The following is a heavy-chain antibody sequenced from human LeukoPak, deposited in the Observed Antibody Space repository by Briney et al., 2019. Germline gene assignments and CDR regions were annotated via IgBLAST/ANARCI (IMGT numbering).Heavy chain of an antibody. CDR1: GFTFSSYA. V-gene: IGHV3-23*01. D-gene: IGHD3-10*01. CDR2: ISGSGGST. J-gene: IGHJ4*02. Sequence: GGSLRLSCVASGFTFSSYAMSWVRQAPGKGLEWVSAISGSGGSTYYADSVKGRFTISRDNSKNTLYLQMNSLRAEDTAVYYCAKGPGGYYYYFDYWGQGTLVTVSS. CDR3: AKGPGGYYYYFDY.